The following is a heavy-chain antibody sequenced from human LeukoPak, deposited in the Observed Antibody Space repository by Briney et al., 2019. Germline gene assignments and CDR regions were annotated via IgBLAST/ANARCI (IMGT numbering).Heavy chain of an antibody. CDR3: ARAEGLRFLEWLSTNYYYYGMDV. CDR2: INAGNGNT. J-gene: IGHJ6*02. D-gene: IGHD3-3*01. Sequence: ASVKVSCKASGYTFTSYATHWVRQAPGQRLEWMGWINAGNGNTKYSQKFQGRVTITRDTSASTAYMELSSLRSEDTAVYYCARAEGLRFLEWLSTNYYYYGMDVWGQGTTVTVSS. CDR1: GYTFTSYA. V-gene: IGHV1-3*01.